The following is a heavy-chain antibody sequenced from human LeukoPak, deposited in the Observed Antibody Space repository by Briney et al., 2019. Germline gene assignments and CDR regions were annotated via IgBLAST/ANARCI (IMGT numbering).Heavy chain of an antibody. CDR2: FDPEDGET. D-gene: IGHD3-22*01. V-gene: IGHV1-24*01. CDR1: GYTLTELS. J-gene: IGHJ1*01. CDR3: ATAFRTMIVVGLEYFQH. Sequence: GASVKVSCKVSGYTLTELSMHWVRQAPGKGLEWMGGFDPEDGETIYAQKFQGRVTMTEDTSTDTAYMELSSPRSEDTAVYYCATAFRTMIVVGLEYFQHWGQGTLVTVSS.